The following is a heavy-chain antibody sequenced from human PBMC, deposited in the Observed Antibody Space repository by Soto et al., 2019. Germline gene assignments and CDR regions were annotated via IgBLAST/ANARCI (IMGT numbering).Heavy chain of an antibody. Sequence: QVQLVQSGAEVRKPGASVKVSCKASGYTFNNYNINWVRQAPGQGLEWMGWLITYNGNTIYAPSLQGRVTMTADTSTSTAYMELRSLRSDDTAMYYCARGDWKSWGQGTLVTVSS. CDR1: GYTFNNYN. V-gene: IGHV1-18*04. D-gene: IGHD1-1*01. CDR2: LITYNGNT. CDR3: ARGDWKS. J-gene: IGHJ5*02.